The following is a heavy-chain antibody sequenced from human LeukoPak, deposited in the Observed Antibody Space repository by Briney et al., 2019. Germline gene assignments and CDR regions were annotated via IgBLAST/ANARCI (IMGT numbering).Heavy chain of an antibody. D-gene: IGHD6-13*01. V-gene: IGHV3-30-3*01. CDR3: ARGQQLVLWYYYYGMDV. CDR2: ISYDGSNK. CDR1: GFTFSSYA. J-gene: IGHJ6*02. Sequence: GGSLRLSCAASGFTFSSYAMHWVRQAPGKGLEWVAVISYDGSNKYYADSVKGRFTISRDNSKNTLYLQMNSLRAEDTAVYYCARGQQLVLWYYYYGMDVWGQGTTVTVSS.